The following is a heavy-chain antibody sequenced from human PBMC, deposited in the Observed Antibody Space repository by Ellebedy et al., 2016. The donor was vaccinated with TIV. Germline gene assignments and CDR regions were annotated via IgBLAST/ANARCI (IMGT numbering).Heavy chain of an antibody. V-gene: IGHV1-69*04. CDR2: IIPILGIA. CDR1: GGTFSSYA. D-gene: IGHD3-22*01. CDR3: VGNQYDSSGHFFYYGVDI. Sequence: AASVKVSCKASGGTFSSYAISWVRQAPGQGLEWMGRIIPILGIANYAQKFQGRVTITADKSTSTAYLELSSLTSEDTAVYYCVGNQYDSSGHFFYYGVDIWGPGTTVIVSS. J-gene: IGHJ6*02.